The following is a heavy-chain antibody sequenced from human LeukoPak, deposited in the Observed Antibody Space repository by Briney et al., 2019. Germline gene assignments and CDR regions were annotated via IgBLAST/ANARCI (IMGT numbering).Heavy chain of an antibody. J-gene: IGHJ4*02. CDR2: IKQDGNEK. V-gene: IGHV3-7*03. CDR3: AKAPVTTCSGAYCYPFDY. D-gene: IGHD2-15*01. CDR1: GFTFSSYW. Sequence: PGGSLRLSCAASGFTFSSYWMSWVRQAPGKGLEWVANIKQDGNEKFYVDSVKGRFTISRDNAKNSLYLRMNSLRAGDAAVYYCAKAPVTTCSGAYCYPFDYWSQGTLVTVSS.